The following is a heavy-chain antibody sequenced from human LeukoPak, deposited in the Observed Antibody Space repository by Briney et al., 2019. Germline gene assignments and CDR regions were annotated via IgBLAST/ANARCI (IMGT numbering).Heavy chain of an antibody. J-gene: IGHJ4*02. Sequence: ASVKVSCKASGYTFTSYGISWVRQAPGQGLEWMGWISAYNGNTNYAQKLQGRVTMTTDTSTSTAYMELRSLRSDDTAVYYCARAHRAKYYDFWSGPESQYYFDYWGQGTLVTVSS. CDR3: ARAHRAKYYDFWSGPESQYYFDY. D-gene: IGHD3-3*01. CDR1: GYTFTSYG. CDR2: ISAYNGNT. V-gene: IGHV1-18*01.